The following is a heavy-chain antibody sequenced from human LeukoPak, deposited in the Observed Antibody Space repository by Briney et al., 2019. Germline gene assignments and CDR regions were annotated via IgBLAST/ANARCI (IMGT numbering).Heavy chain of an antibody. CDR3: AVAGYGRRFDH. CDR2: INHSGST. V-gene: IGHV4-34*01. CDR1: SGSFSGYY. J-gene: IGHJ4*02. D-gene: IGHD5-18*01. Sequence: TPSETLSLTCAVYSGSFSGYYWNWIRQPPGEGLEWIGEINHSGSTNYNPSLKSRVTISVDTSKNQFSLKLSSVTAADTAVYYCAVAGYGRRFDHWGQGTLVTVSS.